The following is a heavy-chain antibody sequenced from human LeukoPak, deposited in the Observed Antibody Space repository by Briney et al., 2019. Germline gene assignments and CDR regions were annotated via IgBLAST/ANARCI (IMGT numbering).Heavy chain of an antibody. D-gene: IGHD3-16*01. Sequence: PGGSLRLSYAASGFTFSSYAMHWVRQAPGKGPEWVAVISYDGSNKYYADSVKGRFTISRDNSNNTPYLQMNSLRAVDTAVYYWARAGRGAGGGYYFDYWGQGTLVTVSS. V-gene: IGHV3-30*04. CDR1: GFTFSSYA. CDR3: ARAGRGAGGGYYFDY. J-gene: IGHJ4*02. CDR2: ISYDGSNK.